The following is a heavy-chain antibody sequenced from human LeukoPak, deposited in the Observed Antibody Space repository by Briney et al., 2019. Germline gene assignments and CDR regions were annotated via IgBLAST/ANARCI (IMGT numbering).Heavy chain of an antibody. Sequence: ASVKVSCKASGYTFTSYYMHWVRQAPGQGLEWMGIINPSGGSTSYAQKFQGRVTMTRDTSTSTVYMELSSPRSEDTAVYYCARDVITMVRGVLFGVTYYYYGMDVWGQGTTVTVSS. CDR3: ARDVITMVRGVLFGVTYYYYGMDV. CDR2: INPSGGST. D-gene: IGHD3-10*01. J-gene: IGHJ6*02. V-gene: IGHV1-46*01. CDR1: GYTFTSYY.